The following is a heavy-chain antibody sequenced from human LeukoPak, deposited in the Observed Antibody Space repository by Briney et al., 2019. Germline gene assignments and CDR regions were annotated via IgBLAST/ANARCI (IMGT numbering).Heavy chain of an antibody. D-gene: IGHD3-3*01. V-gene: IGHV1-69*05. Sequence: GSSVKVSCKASGGTFSSDAISWVRQAPGQGLEWMGGIIPIFGTANYAQKFQRRVTITTDDSTSTAYMELSSLRSEDTAVYYCATGNIRFLRWLSFDYWGQGTLVTVSS. CDR3: ATGNIRFLRWLSFDY. CDR1: GGTFSSDA. J-gene: IGHJ4*02. CDR2: IIPIFGTA.